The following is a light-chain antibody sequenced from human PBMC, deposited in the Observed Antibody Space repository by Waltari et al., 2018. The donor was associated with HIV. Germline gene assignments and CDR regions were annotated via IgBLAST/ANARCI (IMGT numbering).Light chain of an antibody. CDR1: EDIRTY. J-gene: IGKJ2*01. Sequence: DIQMTQSPSSLSASVGDRVTMTCRANEDIRTYLAWFQHKPGKVPQLLIYAASTLHSGVPCRFSGSAYGTEFTLTIDSLHPEDVATYYCQSYNNAPRTFGPGTKLEIK. CDR3: QSYNNAPRT. V-gene: IGKV1-27*01. CDR2: AAS.